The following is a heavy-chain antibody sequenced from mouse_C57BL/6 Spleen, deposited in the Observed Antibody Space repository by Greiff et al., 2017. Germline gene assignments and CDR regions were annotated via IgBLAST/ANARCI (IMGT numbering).Heavy chain of an antibody. D-gene: IGHD1-1*02. CDR1: GYTFTSYW. Sequence: VQLQQPGAELVKPGASVKLSCKASGYTFTSYWMHWVKQRPGQGLEWIGMIHPNSGSTNYNEKFKSKATLTVDKSSSTAYMQLSSLTSEDSAVYYCAIMAGHYAMDYWGQGTSVTVSS. V-gene: IGHV1-64*01. J-gene: IGHJ4*01. CDR2: IHPNSGST. CDR3: AIMAGHYAMDY.